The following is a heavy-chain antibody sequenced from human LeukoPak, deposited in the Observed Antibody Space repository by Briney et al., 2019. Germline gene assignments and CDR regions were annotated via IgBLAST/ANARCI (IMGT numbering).Heavy chain of an antibody. D-gene: IGHD1-14*01. CDR2: ISGSGGST. J-gene: IGHJ4*02. CDR3: AKGLYRDFDY. V-gene: IGHV3-23*01. Sequence: PGGSLRLSCAASGFTFSTYAMNWVRQAPGKGLEWVSGISGSGGSTYYADSVKGRFTISRDNSKNTLYLQMNSLRAEDTAVYYCAKGLYRDFDYWGQGTLVTVSS. CDR1: GFTFSTYA.